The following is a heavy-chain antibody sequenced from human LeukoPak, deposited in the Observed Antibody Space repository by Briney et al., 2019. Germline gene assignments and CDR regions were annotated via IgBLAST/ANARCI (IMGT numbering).Heavy chain of an antibody. V-gene: IGHV4-59*01. J-gene: IGHJ3*02. Sequence: SETLSLTCTVSGGSINYYYWSWILQPPGKGLEWIGYIYYSGSANYNPSLKSRVSISVDTSKNHFSLKLSSVTAADTAVYYCARATQGAFDIWGQGTMVTVSS. CDR3: ARATQGAFDI. CDR2: IYYSGSA. CDR1: GGSINYYY.